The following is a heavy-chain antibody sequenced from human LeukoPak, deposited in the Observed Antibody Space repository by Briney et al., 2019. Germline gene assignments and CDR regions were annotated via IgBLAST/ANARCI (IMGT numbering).Heavy chain of an antibody. V-gene: IGHV3-23*01. J-gene: IGHJ4*02. CDR3: AKESLGGWSTFDY. D-gene: IGHD6-19*01. Sequence: GGSLRLSCAASGFTFSNCAMSWVRQAPGKGLEWVSTISSSGTTTPHADSVKGRFTISRDNSKNTLYLQMNSLRAEDTAVYYCAKESLGGWSTFDYWGQGTLVTVSS. CDR2: ISSSGTTT. CDR1: GFTFSNCA.